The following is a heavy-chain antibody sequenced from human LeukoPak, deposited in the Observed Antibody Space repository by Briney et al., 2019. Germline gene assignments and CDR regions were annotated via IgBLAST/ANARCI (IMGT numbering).Heavy chain of an antibody. CDR1: GGSISSGSYH. V-gene: IGHV4-61*01. CDR3: ARLNFVWGNYLDY. J-gene: IGHJ4*02. D-gene: IGHD3-16*01. Sequence: KPSETLSLTCTVSGGSISSGSYHWGWIRQPPGKGPEWIGYIFYSGTTSYNPSLKSRVTISLDSPKNQMSLNLSSVTAGDTAVYYCARLNFVWGNYLDYWGQGTLVTVSS. CDR2: IFYSGTT.